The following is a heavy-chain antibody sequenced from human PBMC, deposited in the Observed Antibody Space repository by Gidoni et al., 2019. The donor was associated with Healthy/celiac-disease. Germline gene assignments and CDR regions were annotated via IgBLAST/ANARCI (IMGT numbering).Heavy chain of an antibody. J-gene: IGHJ6*02. CDR2: ISGSGGST. V-gene: IGHV3-23*04. CDR3: AKFQYSGSYLTTFGDYYYYGMDV. CDR1: GFTFSSYA. Sequence: EVQLVESGGGLVQPGGSLRLSCAAPGFTFSSYAMSWVRQAPGKGLEWVSAISGSGGSTYYADSVKGRFTISRDNSKNTLYLQMNSLRAEDTAVYYCAKFQYSGSYLTTFGDYYYYGMDVWGQGTTVTVSS. D-gene: IGHD1-26*01.